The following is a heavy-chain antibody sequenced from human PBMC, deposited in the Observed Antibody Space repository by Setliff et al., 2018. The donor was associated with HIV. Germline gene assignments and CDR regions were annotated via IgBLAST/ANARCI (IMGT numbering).Heavy chain of an antibody. CDR2: IYYSGST. CDR1: GGSISSSSYY. Sequence: PSETLSLTCTVSGGSISSSSYYWGWIRQPPGKGLEWIGSIYYSGSTYYNPSLKSRVTISVDTSKNQFSLKLSSVTAADTAVYYCARRNYYGSGSTWDYGMDVWGQGTTVTSP. V-gene: IGHV4-39*01. J-gene: IGHJ6*02. D-gene: IGHD3-10*01. CDR3: ARRNYYGSGSTWDYGMDV.